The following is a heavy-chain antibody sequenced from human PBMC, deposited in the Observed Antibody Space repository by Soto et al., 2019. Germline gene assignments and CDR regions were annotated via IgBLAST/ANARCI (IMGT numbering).Heavy chain of an antibody. V-gene: IGHV1-3*04. Sequence: QVQLLQSGAEVKEPGASVKVSCKASGYTFTSHAMHWLRQAPGQSLEWMGWVDTGNGNTKYSQKVQARLIITRDTYANTVGLELSSLTSEDTAVYYCARDPKWDPRGVEAQQDDYFDYWGQGTLVTVSS. CDR2: VDTGNGNT. J-gene: IGHJ4*02. D-gene: IGHD1-26*01. CDR1: GYTFTSHA. CDR3: ARDPKWDPRGVEAQQDDYFDY.